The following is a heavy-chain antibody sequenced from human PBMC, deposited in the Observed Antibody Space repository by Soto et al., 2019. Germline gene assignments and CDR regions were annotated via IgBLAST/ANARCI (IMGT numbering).Heavy chain of an antibody. D-gene: IGHD2-2*01. CDR2: INPNSGGT. CDR3: ARGDIVVVPAAQGFDP. V-gene: IGHV1-2*04. J-gene: IGHJ5*02. Sequence: ASVKVSCKASGYTFTGYYMHWVRQAPGQGLEWMGWINPNSGGTNYAQKFQGWVTMTRDTSISTAYMELSRLRSDDTAVYYCARGDIVVVPAAQGFDPWGQGTLVTVSS. CDR1: GYTFTGYY.